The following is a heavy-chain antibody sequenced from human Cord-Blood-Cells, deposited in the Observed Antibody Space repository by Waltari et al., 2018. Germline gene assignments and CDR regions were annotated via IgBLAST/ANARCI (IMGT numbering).Heavy chain of an antibody. CDR2: IDYSGST. CDR3: AGTGDVLDWFDP. J-gene: IGHJ5*02. D-gene: IGHD7-27*01. V-gene: IGHV4-39*01. Sequence: QLQLQESGPGLVKPSETLSVTCTVSGGSISSSSYYWGWIRQPPGKGLEWIGSIDYSGSTYYNPSLKSRVTISVDTSKNQFSLKLSSVTAADTAVYYCAGTGDVLDWFDPWGQGTLVTVSS. CDR1: GGSISSSSYY.